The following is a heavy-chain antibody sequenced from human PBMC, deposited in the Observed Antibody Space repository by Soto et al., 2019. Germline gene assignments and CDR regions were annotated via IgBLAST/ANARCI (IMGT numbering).Heavy chain of an antibody. CDR1: GFTFSSFG. D-gene: IGHD3-3*01. CDR2: IWYDGSKK. V-gene: IGHV3-33*01. Sequence: QVQVVESGGGVVQPGRSLRLSCAASGFTFSSFGMHWVRQAPGKGLEWVSLIWYDGSKKSYGDSVKGQFTISRDNSRNTVYLQMNSLRADDTAVYYRARDASYYGLRSGYYPSRNGMDVWGQGTTVTVSS. J-gene: IGHJ6*02. CDR3: ARDASYYGLRSGYYPSRNGMDV.